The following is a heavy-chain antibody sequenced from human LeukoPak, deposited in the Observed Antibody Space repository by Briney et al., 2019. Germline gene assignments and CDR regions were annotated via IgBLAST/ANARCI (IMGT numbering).Heavy chain of an antibody. V-gene: IGHV3-23*01. Sequence: GGSLRLPCAASGFTFSSYAMSWVRQAPGKGLEWVSGISGSGGSTYYADSVKGRFTISRDNSKNRLYLQMNSVGAEDTAVYYCAKSSGSGRYPLDYWGQGTLVTVSS. D-gene: IGHD3-10*01. CDR2: ISGSGGST. CDR1: GFTFSSYA. CDR3: AKSSGSGRYPLDY. J-gene: IGHJ4*02.